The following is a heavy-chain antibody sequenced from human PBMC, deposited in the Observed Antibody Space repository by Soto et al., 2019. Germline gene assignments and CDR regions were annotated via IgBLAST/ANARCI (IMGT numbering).Heavy chain of an antibody. D-gene: IGHD2-21*02. CDR2: ISYDGRHK. CDR3: VRSKRRHCGNDCYMFDL. V-gene: IGHV3-30*04. Sequence: HPGGTMRLPCAASEFMSNNFAMNWVRQAPGKGLEWVALISYDGRHKNYADSVKGRITISRDNSKNILYLQMSALRAEDTAIYYCVRSKRRHCGNDCYMFDLWGQGTLVTVSS. J-gene: IGHJ5*02. CDR1: EFMSNNFA.